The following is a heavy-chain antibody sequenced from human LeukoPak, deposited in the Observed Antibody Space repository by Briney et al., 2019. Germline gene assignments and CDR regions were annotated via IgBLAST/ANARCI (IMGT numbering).Heavy chain of an antibody. D-gene: IGHD2-2*01. CDR2: IYSGGST. CDR1: GFTVSSNY. J-gene: IGHJ4*02. CDR3: ARPDCSSTSCYP. V-gene: IGHV3-53*01. Sequence: PGGSLRLSCAASGFTVSSNYMSWVRQAPGKGLEWVSVIYSGGSTYYADPVKGRFTISRDNSKNTLYLQMNSLRAEDTAVYYCARPDCSSTSCYPWGQGTLVTVSS.